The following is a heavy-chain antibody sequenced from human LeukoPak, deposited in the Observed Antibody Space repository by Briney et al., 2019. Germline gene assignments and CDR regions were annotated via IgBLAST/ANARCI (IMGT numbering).Heavy chain of an antibody. Sequence: GGSLRLSCAASEFIFTNYGMSWVRQGPGKGLEWVSSISGSGGTTYYADSVKGRFTISRDNSKNTLYLEVISLTAEDTAVYYCAKDDAWLRFGEWSQGTLVTVSS. D-gene: IGHD3-10*01. CDR2: ISGSGGTT. CDR3: AKDDAWLRFGE. CDR1: EFIFTNYG. J-gene: IGHJ4*02. V-gene: IGHV3-23*01.